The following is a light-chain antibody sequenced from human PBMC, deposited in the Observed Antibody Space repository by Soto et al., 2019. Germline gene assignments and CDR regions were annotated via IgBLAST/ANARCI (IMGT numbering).Light chain of an antibody. CDR2: ASS. CDR3: QQFVNSPS. CDR1: QSVDNY. V-gene: IGKV3-20*01. J-gene: IGKJ2*03. Sequence: VVLTQSPGTLSLSPGEGAALSCRASQSVDNYVAWYQQRPGQAPRLLLYASSRRAPGIPDRFSGSGSGTDFTLTISRLEPEDFAIYYCQQFVNSPSFGQGTKLEFK.